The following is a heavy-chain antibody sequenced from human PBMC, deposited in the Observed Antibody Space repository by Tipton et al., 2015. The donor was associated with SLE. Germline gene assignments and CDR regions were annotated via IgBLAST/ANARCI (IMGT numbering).Heavy chain of an antibody. CDR3: ARDGGPWTWFDP. V-gene: IGHV4-34*01. D-gene: IGHD3-16*01. CDR2: INHSGST. CDR1: GGSFSGYY. J-gene: IGHJ5*02. Sequence: GLVKPSETLSLTCAVYGGSFSGYYWSWIRQPPGKGLEWIGEINHSGSTNYNPSLKSRVTISVDTSKNQFPLKLSSVTAADTAVYYCARDGGPWTWFDPWGQGTLVTVSS.